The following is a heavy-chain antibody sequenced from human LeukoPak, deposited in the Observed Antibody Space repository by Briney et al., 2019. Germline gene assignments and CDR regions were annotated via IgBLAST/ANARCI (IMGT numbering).Heavy chain of an antibody. CDR2: ISSSSSYI. J-gene: IGHJ4*02. CDR3: ALGESTRPFDY. Sequence: GGSLRLSCAASGFTFGSYSMNWVRQAPGKGLEWVSSISSSSSYIYYADSVKGRFTISRDNAKNSLYLQMNSLRAEDTAVYYCALGESTRPFDYWGQGTLVTVSS. D-gene: IGHD3-10*01. V-gene: IGHV3-21*01. CDR1: GFTFGSYS.